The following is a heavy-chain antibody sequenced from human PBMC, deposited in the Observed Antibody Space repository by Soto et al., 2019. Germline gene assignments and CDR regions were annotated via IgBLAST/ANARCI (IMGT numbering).Heavy chain of an antibody. CDR1: GGTFSSYA. CDR2: IIPIFGTA. D-gene: IGHD3-10*01. Sequence: QVQLVQSGAEVKKPGSSVKVSCKASGGTFSSYAISWVRQAPGQGLEWMGGIIPIFGTANYAQKFQGRVTITADEYTSTAYMELSSLRSEDTAVYYWARGFSGRTMVPHYYYGMDVWGQGTTVTVSS. V-gene: IGHV1-69*01. J-gene: IGHJ6*02. CDR3: ARGFSGRTMVPHYYYGMDV.